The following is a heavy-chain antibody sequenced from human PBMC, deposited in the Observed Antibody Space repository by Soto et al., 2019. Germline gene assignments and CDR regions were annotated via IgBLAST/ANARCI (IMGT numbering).Heavy chain of an antibody. J-gene: IGHJ4*02. CDR3: ASYYYVSGDYRSFDY. CDR1: GGTFSNFV. V-gene: IGHV1-69*13. Sequence: SVKVSCKASGGTFSNFVISWVRQAPGQGLEWMGGNIPIFGTANYAQKFQGRVTIIADESTGTTYMELTSLRSEDTAVYYCASYYYVSGDYRSFDYWGQGTLVTVSS. CDR2: NIPIFGTA. D-gene: IGHD3-10*01.